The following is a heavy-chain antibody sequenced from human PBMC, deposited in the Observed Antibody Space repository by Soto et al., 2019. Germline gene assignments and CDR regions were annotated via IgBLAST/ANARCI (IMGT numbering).Heavy chain of an antibody. CDR1: GGSFSGYY. Sequence: SETLSLTCAVYGGSFSGYYWSWIRQPPGKGLEWIGEINHSGSTTYNPSLKSRVTISVDTSKNQFSLKLSSVTAADTAVYYCARGQARYFDWLRYYYYGMDVWGQGTTVTVSS. D-gene: IGHD3-9*01. CDR3: ARGQARYFDWLRYYYYGMDV. J-gene: IGHJ6*02. CDR2: INHSGST. V-gene: IGHV4-34*01.